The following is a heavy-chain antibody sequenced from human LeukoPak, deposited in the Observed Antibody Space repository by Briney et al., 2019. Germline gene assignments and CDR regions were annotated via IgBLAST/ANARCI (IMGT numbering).Heavy chain of an antibody. J-gene: IGHJ4*02. CDR1: GFTFSSYG. CDR2: IWYDGSNK. Sequence: GRSLRLSCAASGFTFSSYGMHWVRQAPGKGLEWVAVIWYDGSNKYYADSVKGRFTISRDNSKNPLYLQMNSLRAEDTAVYYCARDRLRHFDYWGQGTLVTVSS. D-gene: IGHD6-6*01. CDR3: ARDRLRHFDY. V-gene: IGHV3-33*01.